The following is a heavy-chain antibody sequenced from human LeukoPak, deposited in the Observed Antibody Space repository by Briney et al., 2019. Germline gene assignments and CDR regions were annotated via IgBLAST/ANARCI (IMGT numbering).Heavy chain of an antibody. Sequence: SETLSLTCAVYGGSFSGYYWSWIRQPPGKGLEWIGEINHSGSTNYNPSLKSRVTISVDTSKNQFSLKLSSVTAADTAVYYCARTDYGDYGAFDIWGQGTMVTVSS. CDR2: INHSGST. V-gene: IGHV4-34*01. D-gene: IGHD4-17*01. CDR1: GGSFSGYY. J-gene: IGHJ3*02. CDR3: ARTDYGDYGAFDI.